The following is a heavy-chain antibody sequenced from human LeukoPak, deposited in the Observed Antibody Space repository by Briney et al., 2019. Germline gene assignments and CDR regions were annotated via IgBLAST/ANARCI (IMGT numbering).Heavy chain of an antibody. J-gene: IGHJ4*02. V-gene: IGHV3-33*01. CDR3: ARAAQAFDY. Sequence: QPGRSLRLSCAASGFTFSSYGMHWVRQAPGKGLEWVAVIWFDGSNKYYADSVKGRFTISRDNSKNTQSLQMNSLRADDTAVYYCARAAQAFDYWGQGTLVTVSS. CDR2: IWFDGSNK. CDR1: GFTFSSYG.